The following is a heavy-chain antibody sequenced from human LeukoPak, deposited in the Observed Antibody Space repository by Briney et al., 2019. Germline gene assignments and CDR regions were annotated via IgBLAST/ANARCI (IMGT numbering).Heavy chain of an antibody. J-gene: IGHJ3*01. CDR2: IYYSGST. Sequence: PSQTLSLTCTVSGGSISNSDYYWSWIRQTPGKGLEWIGYIYYSGSTYYNPSLKSRLAITVDTSKNQFSLELSSVTAADTAVYYCVRHQDSGAHESAFNVWGQGTMVTVSS. CDR3: VRHQDSGAHESAFNV. V-gene: IGHV4-30-4*01. D-gene: IGHD4-17*01. CDR1: GGSISNSDYY.